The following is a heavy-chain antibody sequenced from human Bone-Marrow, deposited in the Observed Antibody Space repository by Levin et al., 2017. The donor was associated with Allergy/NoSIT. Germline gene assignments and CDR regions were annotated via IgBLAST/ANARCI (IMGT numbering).Heavy chain of an antibody. Sequence: MAGGSLRLSCIVSGDSISHNYWNWIRQAPGKGLEWIGYVYYTGTTRYNPSLQSRVTMSVDTSKNQFSLNLTSVTAADTAVYYCARDLKMANKALDSFYGFDVWGQGTPVTVS. CDR3: ARDLKMANKALDSFYGFDV. J-gene: IGHJ6*02. CDR2: VYYTGTT. D-gene: IGHD1/OR15-1a*01. V-gene: IGHV4-59*01. CDR1: GDSISHNY.